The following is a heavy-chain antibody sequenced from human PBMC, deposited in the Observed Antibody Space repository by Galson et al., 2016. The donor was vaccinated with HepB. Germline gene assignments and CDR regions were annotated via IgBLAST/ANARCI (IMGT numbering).Heavy chain of an antibody. CDR3: ARVQKGVVVTWFYYCVDV. CDR1: GLSLSTRGVG. D-gene: IGHD2-21*02. CDR2: INLSGNT. V-gene: IGHV4-30-2*01. Sequence: LVKPTQTLTLTCTFSGLSLSTRGVGVGWIRQPPGKALEWIGEINLSGNTNYNPSLKSRVSISLDTSKNQFSLRLGSVTAADTGVYYCARVQKGVVVTWFYYCVDVWGKGTTVTVSS. J-gene: IGHJ6*03.